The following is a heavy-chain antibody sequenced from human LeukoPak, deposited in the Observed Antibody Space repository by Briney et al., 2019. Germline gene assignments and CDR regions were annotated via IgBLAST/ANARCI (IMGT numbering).Heavy chain of an antibody. D-gene: IGHD4-23*01. Sequence: KPSETLSLTCTVSGGSISSYYWSWIRQPPGKGLEWIGYIYYSGSTNYNPSLKSRVTISVDTSKNQFSLKLSSVTAADTAVYYCARVNDYGGNPRLVFFDYWGRGTLVTVSS. CDR1: GGSISSYY. J-gene: IGHJ4*02. V-gene: IGHV4-59*01. CDR2: IYYSGST. CDR3: ARVNDYGGNPRLVFFDY.